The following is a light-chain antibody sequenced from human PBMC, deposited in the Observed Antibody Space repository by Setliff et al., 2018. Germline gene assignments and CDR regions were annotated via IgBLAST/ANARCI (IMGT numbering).Light chain of an antibody. Sequence: QSALTQPASVSGSPGQSITISCTGSSSDVGGYNHVSWYQQHPGKAPKLMIYDVGKRPSGVSNRFSGSKSGNTASLTISGLQAEGEADYYCSSYTGSNSHGFGTGTRAPS. J-gene: IGLJ1*01. CDR1: SSDVGGYNH. CDR3: SSYTGSNSHG. V-gene: IGLV2-14*01. CDR2: DVG.